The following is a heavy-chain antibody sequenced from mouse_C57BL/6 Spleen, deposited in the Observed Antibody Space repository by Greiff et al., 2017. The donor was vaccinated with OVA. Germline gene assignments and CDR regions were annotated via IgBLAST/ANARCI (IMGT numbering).Heavy chain of an antibody. V-gene: IGHV1-80*01. CDR3: ARSDSSGPLDY. CDR2: IYPGDGDT. Sequence: QVQLQQSGAELVKPGASVKISCKASGYAFSSYWMNWVKQRPGKGLGWIGQIYPGDGDTNYNGKFKGKATLTADKSSSTAYMQRSSLTSEDSAVYFCARSDSSGPLDYWGQGTTLTVSS. D-gene: IGHD3-2*02. CDR1: GYAFSSYW. J-gene: IGHJ2*01.